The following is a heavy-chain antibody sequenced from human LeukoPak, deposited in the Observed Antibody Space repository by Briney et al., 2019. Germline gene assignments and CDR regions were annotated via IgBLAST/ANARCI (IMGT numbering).Heavy chain of an antibody. V-gene: IGHV3-33*01. CDR3: ARVIRGYSYGPLGY. CDR2: IWYDGSNK. Sequence: GGSLRLSCAASGFTSSSYGMHWVRQAPGKGLEWVAVIWYDGSNKYYADFVKGRFTISRDNSKNTLYLQMNSLRAEDTAVYYCARVIRGYSYGPLGYWGQGTLVTVSS. D-gene: IGHD5-18*01. CDR1: GFTSSSYG. J-gene: IGHJ4*02.